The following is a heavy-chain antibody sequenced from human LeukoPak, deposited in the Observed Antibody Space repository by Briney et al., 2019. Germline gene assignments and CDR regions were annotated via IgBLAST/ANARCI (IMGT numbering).Heavy chain of an antibody. CDR2: IYYSGST. J-gene: IGHJ3*02. D-gene: IGHD1-7*01. Sequence: SETLSLTCTVSGGSISSYYWSWIRQPPGKGLEWIGYIYYSGSTNYNPSLKSRVTISVDTSKNQFSLKLSSVAAADTAVYYCARVDNWNYFAFDIWGQGTMVTVSS. V-gene: IGHV4-59*01. CDR3: ARVDNWNYFAFDI. CDR1: GGSISSYY.